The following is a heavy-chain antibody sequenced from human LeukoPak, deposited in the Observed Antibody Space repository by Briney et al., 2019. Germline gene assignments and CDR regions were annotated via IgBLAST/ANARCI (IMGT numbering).Heavy chain of an antibody. Sequence: ASETLSLTCAVYGGSFSGYYWSWIRQPPGKGLEWIGEINHSGSTKYNLSLKSRVTISIDTSKNQFSLKVSSVTVADTAVYYCVRGQKYYYDSSGYGPNDYWGQGTLVTVSS. D-gene: IGHD3-22*01. CDR1: GGSFSGYY. V-gene: IGHV4-34*01. CDR2: INHSGST. J-gene: IGHJ4*02. CDR3: VRGQKYYYDSSGYGPNDY.